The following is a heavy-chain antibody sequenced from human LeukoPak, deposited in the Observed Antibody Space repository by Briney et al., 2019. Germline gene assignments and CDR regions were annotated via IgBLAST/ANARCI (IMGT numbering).Heavy chain of an antibody. J-gene: IGHJ4*02. CDR1: GGSISRGDYY. CDR2: IYYSGST. D-gene: IGHD3-22*01. V-gene: IGHV4-30-4*01. CDR3: ARTLYDSSGYYYYFDY. Sequence: SQTLSLTCTVSGGSISRGDYYWSWIREPPGKGLEGIGYIYYSGSTYYNPSLKSQVTISVDTSKNQFSLKLSSVTAADTAVYYCARTLYDSSGYYYYFDYWGQGTLVTVSS.